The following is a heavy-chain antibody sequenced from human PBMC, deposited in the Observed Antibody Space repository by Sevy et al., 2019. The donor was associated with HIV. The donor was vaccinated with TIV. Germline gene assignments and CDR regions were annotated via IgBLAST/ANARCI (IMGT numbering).Heavy chain of an antibody. CDR2: SNEDGSTT. Sequence: GGSLRLSCATSGFTFSRYWMNWVRQAPGKGLVWVSRSNEDGSTTNYADSVKGRFTISRDNAKNTLYLQMHSLRAEDTAVYYCARDIGGLGSFWGQGTTVTVSS. V-gene: IGHV3-74*01. CDR1: GFTFSRYW. J-gene: IGHJ6*02. D-gene: IGHD3-16*01. CDR3: ARDIGGLGSF.